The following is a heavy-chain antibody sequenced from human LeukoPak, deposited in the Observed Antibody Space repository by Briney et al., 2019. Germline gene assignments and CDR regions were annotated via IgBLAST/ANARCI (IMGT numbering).Heavy chain of an antibody. Sequence: GSSVKVSCKASGGTFSSYAITWVRQAPGQGLEWMGWISPNTGDTVSAQKLQDRVTMTTDTSTSTAFMELRSLRFDDTAVYFCARAPSGTAFGPGDYWGQGTLVTVSS. CDR1: GGTFSSYA. V-gene: IGHV1-18*01. J-gene: IGHJ4*02. CDR2: ISPNTGDT. D-gene: IGHD3-3*02. CDR3: ARAPSGTAFGPGDY.